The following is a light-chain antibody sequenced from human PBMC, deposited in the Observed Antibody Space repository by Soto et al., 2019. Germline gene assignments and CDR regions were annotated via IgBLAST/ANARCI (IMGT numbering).Light chain of an antibody. J-gene: IGLJ1*01. Sequence: LTQPASVSGSPGQSITISCTGTISDVGGYSYVSWYQQNPGKALKLIIYEVTYRPSGVFNRLSGSKSGNTAFLTISGLQAEDEADYYCSSITSTSTYVFGTGTKVTVL. CDR1: ISDVGGYSY. CDR3: SSITSTSTYV. CDR2: EVT. V-gene: IGLV2-14*01.